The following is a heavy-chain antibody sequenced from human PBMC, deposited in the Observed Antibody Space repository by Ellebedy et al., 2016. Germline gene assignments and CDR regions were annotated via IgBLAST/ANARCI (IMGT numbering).Heavy chain of an antibody. J-gene: IGHJ6*02. V-gene: IGHV1-69*04. CDR1: GYTFTSYA. D-gene: IGHD3-16*01. CDR2: IIPILGIA. Sequence: ASVKVSCKASGYTFTSYAISWVRQAPGQGLEWMGRIIPILGIANYAQKFQGRVTITADKSTSTAYMELSSLRSEDTAVYYCARSHFGGSYGMDVWGQGTTVTVSS. CDR3: ARSHFGGSYGMDV.